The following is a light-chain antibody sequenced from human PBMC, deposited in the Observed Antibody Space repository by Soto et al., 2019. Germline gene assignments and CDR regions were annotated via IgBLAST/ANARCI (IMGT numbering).Light chain of an antibody. CDR2: DAS. J-gene: IGKJ1*01. CDR1: QSISTW. CDR3: QQYMNYAT. V-gene: IGKV1-5*01. Sequence: DIQMTQSPSTLSAYVGDRVTFTCRASQSISTWLAWYQQKPGKAPKLLIYDASSLQSDVPSRFSDSGSGTEFTLTISALQTDEVASYYCQQYMNYATFGQGTKVEIK.